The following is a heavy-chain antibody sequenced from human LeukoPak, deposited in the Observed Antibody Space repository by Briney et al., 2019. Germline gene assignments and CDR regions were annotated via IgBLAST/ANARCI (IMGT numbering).Heavy chain of an antibody. Sequence: GGSLRLSCAASGFAFNSYAMHWVRQAPGKGLEWLAVVSSHGVDKFYADSVKGRFTISRDNAKNTLYLQMNSLRVEDTAVYYCARDGDWGGYSRPDQWGQGTLVTVSS. V-gene: IGHV3-30*04. D-gene: IGHD2-15*01. J-gene: IGHJ4*02. CDR1: GFAFNSYA. CDR3: ARDGDWGGYSRPDQ. CDR2: VSSHGVDK.